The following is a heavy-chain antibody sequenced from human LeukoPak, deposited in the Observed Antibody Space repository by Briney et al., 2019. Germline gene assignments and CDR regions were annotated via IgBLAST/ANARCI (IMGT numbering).Heavy chain of an antibody. CDR2: ISGSGGST. CDR3: AKGDFYGSGRDYYYYMDV. Sequence: GGSLRLSCAASGFTFSTYGMTWVRQAPGKGLEWVSAISGSGGSTYYADSVKGRFTISRDNSKNTLYLQMNSLRAEDTAVYNCAKGDFYGSGRDYYYYMDVWGKGTTVTISS. D-gene: IGHD3-10*01. V-gene: IGHV3-23*01. CDR1: GFTFSTYG. J-gene: IGHJ6*03.